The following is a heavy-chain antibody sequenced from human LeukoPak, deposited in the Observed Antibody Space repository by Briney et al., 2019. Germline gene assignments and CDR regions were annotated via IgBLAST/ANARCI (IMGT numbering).Heavy chain of an antibody. CDR2: INHSGST. D-gene: IGHD2-2*01. CDR3: ARQYCSSTSCYPRDGMDV. Sequence: SETLSLTCAVYGGSFSGYYWSWIRQPPGRGRGWSGEINHSGSTNYNPSLQSRVTISIDTPKHQFSLKLSSVSAADTAVYYCARQYCSSTSCYPRDGMDVWGQGTTVTVSS. V-gene: IGHV4-34*01. J-gene: IGHJ6*02. CDR1: GGSFSGYY.